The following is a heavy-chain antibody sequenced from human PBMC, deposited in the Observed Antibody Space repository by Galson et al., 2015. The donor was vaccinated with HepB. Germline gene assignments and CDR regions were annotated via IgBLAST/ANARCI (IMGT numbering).Heavy chain of an antibody. CDR2: IYTSGST. J-gene: IGHJ3*02. D-gene: IGHD1-26*01. CDR1: GGSISSYY. V-gene: IGHV4-4*07. Sequence: SETLSLTCTVSGGSISSYYWSWIRQPAGKGLEWIGRIYTSGSTNYNPSLKRRVTISVDTSKNQFSLKLSSVTAADTAVYYCARVLHSGSYTDAFDIWGQGTMVTVSS. CDR3: ARVLHSGSYTDAFDI.